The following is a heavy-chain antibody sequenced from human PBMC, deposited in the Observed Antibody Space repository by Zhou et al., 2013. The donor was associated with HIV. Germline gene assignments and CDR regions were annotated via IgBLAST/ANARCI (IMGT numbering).Heavy chain of an antibody. V-gene: IGHV1-69*05. CDR3: ARAPDGGYYGSGYFTL. D-gene: IGHD3-10*01. CDR1: GGTFSSYA. CDR2: IIPIFGTA. Sequence: QVQLVQSGAEVKKPGSSVKVSCKASGGTFSSYAFNWVRQAPGQGLEWMGGIIPIFGTANYAQKFQGRVTITTDESTSTAYMELSSLRSEDTAVYYCARAPDGGYYGSGYFTLWGQGTLVTVSS. J-gene: IGHJ4*02.